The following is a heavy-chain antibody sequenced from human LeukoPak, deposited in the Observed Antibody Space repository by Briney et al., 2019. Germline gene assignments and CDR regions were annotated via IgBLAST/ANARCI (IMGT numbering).Heavy chain of an antibody. CDR3: AKEGGHDILPFLTKIVLRYFDY. V-gene: IGHV1-69*05. CDR2: IIPIFGTA. J-gene: IGHJ4*02. Sequence: SVKVSCKASGGTFSSYAISWVRQAPGQGLEWMGGIIPIFGTANYAQKFQGRVTITTDESTSTAYMELSSLRSEDTAVYYCAKEGGHDILPFLTKIVLRYFDYWGQGTLVTVSS. D-gene: IGHD3-9*01. CDR1: GGTFSSYA.